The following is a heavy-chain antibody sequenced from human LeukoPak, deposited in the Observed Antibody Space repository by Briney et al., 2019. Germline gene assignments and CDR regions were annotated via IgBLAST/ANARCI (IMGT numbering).Heavy chain of an antibody. Sequence: SETLSLTCAVYGGSFSGYYWSWIRQPAGKGLEWIGRIYTSGSTNYNPSLKSRVTISVDTSKNQFSLKLSSVTAADTAVYYCARGQYSGHFDYWGQGTLVTVSS. J-gene: IGHJ4*02. V-gene: IGHV4-59*10. D-gene: IGHD5-12*01. CDR2: IYTSGST. CDR1: GGSFSGYY. CDR3: ARGQYSGHFDY.